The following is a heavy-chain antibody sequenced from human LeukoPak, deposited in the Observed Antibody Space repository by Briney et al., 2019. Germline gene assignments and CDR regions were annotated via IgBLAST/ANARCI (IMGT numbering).Heavy chain of an antibody. V-gene: IGHV1-69*06. CDR3: AGAQTGSWTHTASDY. Sequence: ASVKVSCKASGGTFSSYAISWVRQAPGQGLEWMGGIIPIFGTANYAQKFQGRVTITADKSTSTAYMELSSLRSEDTAVYYCAGAQTGSWTHTASDYWGQGTLVTVSS. D-gene: IGHD6-13*01. J-gene: IGHJ4*02. CDR2: IIPIFGTA. CDR1: GGTFSSYA.